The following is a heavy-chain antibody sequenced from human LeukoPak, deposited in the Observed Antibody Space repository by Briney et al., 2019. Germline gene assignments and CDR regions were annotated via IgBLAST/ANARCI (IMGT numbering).Heavy chain of an antibody. CDR2: IYYSGST. CDR1: GGSISSYY. V-gene: IGHV4-59*08. J-gene: IGHJ4*02. CDR3: ARHLPLRYFDWLGPFDY. D-gene: IGHD3-9*01. Sequence: SETLSLTCTVSGGSISSYYWSWIRQPPGKGLEWIGYIYYSGSTYYNPSLKSRVTISVDTSKNQFSLKLSSVTAADTAVYYCARHLPLRYFDWLGPFDYWGQGTLVTVSS.